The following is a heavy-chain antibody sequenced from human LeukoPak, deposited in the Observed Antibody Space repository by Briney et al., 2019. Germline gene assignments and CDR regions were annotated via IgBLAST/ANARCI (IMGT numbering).Heavy chain of an antibody. D-gene: IGHD1-26*01. J-gene: IGHJ4*02. CDR3: ARDGGSYLQPTDY. CDR1: GFNFTSYA. Sequence: GGSLRLSCAASGFNFTSYAMTWVRQAPGKGLEWVSSITGSGDTTYYADSVKGRFTISRDNSKNTLFLQMNSLRAEDTAVYHCARDGGSYLQPTDYWGQGTLVTVSS. V-gene: IGHV3-23*01. CDR2: ITGSGDTT.